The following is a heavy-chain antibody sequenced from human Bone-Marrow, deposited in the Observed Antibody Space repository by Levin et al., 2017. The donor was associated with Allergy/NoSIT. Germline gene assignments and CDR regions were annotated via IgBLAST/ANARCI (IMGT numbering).Heavy chain of an antibody. CDR2: IYHSGTT. CDR1: GGSISSDTYS. Sequence: SQTLSLTCAVSGGSISSDTYSWSWIRQPPGKGLEWIGYIYHSGTTYYNPSLKSRVTISVDRSQNQFSLNLTSVTAADTAVYYCARVSDYGDERLFDYWGQGTLVTVSS. D-gene: IGHD4-17*01. J-gene: IGHJ4*02. CDR3: ARVSDYGDERLFDY. V-gene: IGHV4-30-2*01.